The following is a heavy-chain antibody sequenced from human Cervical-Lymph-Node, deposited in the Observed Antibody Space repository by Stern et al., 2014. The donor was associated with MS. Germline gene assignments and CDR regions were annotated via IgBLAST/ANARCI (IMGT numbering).Heavy chain of an antibody. CDR2: IRWNSVRV. V-gene: IGHV3-9*01. CDR1: GFTFGDFA. J-gene: IGHJ3*01. D-gene: IGHD3-22*01. CDR3: AKGRDSSGYNAFDV. Sequence: EVQLVESGGGLIQPGGAGGLSCAASGFTFGDFAMPLVRQVPGKGLEWVSGIRWNSVRVAYADFVKGRFTVSRDNAKSSLFLQVNSLRAEDTALYYCAKGRDSSGYNAFDVWGQGTMVTVSS.